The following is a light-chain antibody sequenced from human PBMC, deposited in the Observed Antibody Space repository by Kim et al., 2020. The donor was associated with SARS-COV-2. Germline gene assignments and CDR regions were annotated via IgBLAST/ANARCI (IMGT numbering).Light chain of an antibody. Sequence: AALGDRVTITCRASQDIGTYVNWYQQKPGKAPELLIHDASNLKTGVPSRFSGSGSGTDFTFSISNLQPDDVATYYCQQYEKFLLSFGGGTKVDIK. J-gene: IGKJ4*01. CDR2: DAS. V-gene: IGKV1-33*01. CDR3: QQYEKFLLS. CDR1: QDIGTY.